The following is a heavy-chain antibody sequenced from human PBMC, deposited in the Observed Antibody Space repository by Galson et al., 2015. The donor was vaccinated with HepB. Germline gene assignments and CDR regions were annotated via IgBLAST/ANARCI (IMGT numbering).Heavy chain of an antibody. D-gene: IGHD4-11*01. CDR3: ARAGSNNA. CDR2: INHSGST. J-gene: IGHJ5*02. V-gene: IGHV4-34*01. CDR1: GGSFSGYY. Sequence: LSLTCAVYGGSFSGYYWSWIRQPPGKGLEWIGEINHSGSTNYNPSLKSRVTISVDTSKNQFSLKLSSVTAADTAVYYCARAGSNNAWGQGTLVTVSS.